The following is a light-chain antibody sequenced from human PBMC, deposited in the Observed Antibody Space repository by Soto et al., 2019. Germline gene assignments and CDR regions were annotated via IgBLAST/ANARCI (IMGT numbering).Light chain of an antibody. CDR3: QQYVTSPQT. CDR2: GVS. J-gene: IGKJ1*01. V-gene: IGKV3-20*01. Sequence: EIVLTQSPGTLSLSPGEGATLSCRASQSVASNCLAWYQQKPGQAPRLLIYGVSSRATSIPDRFSSSGSGTDFTLTISRLEPEDFAVYYCQQYVTSPQTFGQGTKVDIK. CDR1: QSVASNC.